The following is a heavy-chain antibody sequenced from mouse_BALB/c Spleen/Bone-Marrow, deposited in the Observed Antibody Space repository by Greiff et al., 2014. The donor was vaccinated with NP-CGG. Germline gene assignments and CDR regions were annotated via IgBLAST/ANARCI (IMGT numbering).Heavy chain of an antibody. CDR1: GFNIKDYY. D-gene: IGHD4-1*01. CDR2: IDPENGDT. V-gene: IGHV14-4*02. Sequence: VQLQQSGAELVRSGASVKLSCKASGFNIKDYYIHWVKQRPEQGLEWIGWIDPENGDTEYDPKFQGKATMTADTSSNTAYLQLSSLTSEDTAVYYCNALTGTIRFFDYWGQGTALTVSS. J-gene: IGHJ2*01. CDR3: NALTGTIRFFDY.